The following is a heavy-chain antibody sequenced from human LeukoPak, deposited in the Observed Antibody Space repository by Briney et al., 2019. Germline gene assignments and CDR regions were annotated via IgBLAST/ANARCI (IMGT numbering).Heavy chain of an antibody. CDR1: GDSISSGGYY. CDR3: ARLGYCSSTSCYTEVVGAFDI. CDR2: IYTSGST. Sequence: SETLSLTCTVSGDSISSGGYYWRWLRQPAGKGLEWIGRIYTSGSTNYNPSLKSRVTISVDTSKNQFSLKLSSVTAADTAVYYCARLGYCSSTSCYTEVVGAFDIWGQGTMVTVSS. D-gene: IGHD2-2*02. V-gene: IGHV4-61*02. J-gene: IGHJ3*02.